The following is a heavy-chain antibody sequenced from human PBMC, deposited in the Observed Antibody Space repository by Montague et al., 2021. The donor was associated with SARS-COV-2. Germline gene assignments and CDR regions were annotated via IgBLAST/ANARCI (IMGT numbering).Heavy chain of an antibody. J-gene: IGHJ3*01. Sequence: TLSLTCAVSGGSINSGGYSWSWIRQSPGKGLEWIGYILHSGSTYYNPSLWSRVTILVDRSKSQFSLNLTSMTAADTAVYFCARAASPRGAFDVWGQGTVVTVSS. D-gene: IGHD3-10*01. CDR2: ILHSGST. V-gene: IGHV4-30-2*06. CDR1: GGSINSGGYS. CDR3: ARAASPRGAFDV.